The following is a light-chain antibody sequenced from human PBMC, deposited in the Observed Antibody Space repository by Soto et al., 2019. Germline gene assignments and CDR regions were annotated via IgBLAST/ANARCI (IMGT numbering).Light chain of an antibody. Sequence: IQLTQSPSSLSASVGDRVTITCRASQGISSYLAWYQQKPGKAPKLLIYAASTLQSGVPSRFSGSGSGTDFTLTISCLQSEDFATYYCQQYYSYPWTFGQGTKV. V-gene: IGKV1-9*01. CDR2: AAS. CDR1: QGISSY. J-gene: IGKJ1*01. CDR3: QQYYSYPWT.